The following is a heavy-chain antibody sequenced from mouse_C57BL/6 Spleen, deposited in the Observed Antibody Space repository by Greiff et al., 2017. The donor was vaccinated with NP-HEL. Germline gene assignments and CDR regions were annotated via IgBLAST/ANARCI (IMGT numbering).Heavy chain of an antibody. CDR2: IYPRSGNT. Sequence: QVQLQQSGAELARPGASVKLSCKASGYTFTSYGISWVKQRTGQGLEWIGEIYPRSGNTYYNEKFKGKATLTADKSSSTAYMELRSLTSEDSAVYFCARWGSNSFFYYAMDYWGQGTSVTVSS. J-gene: IGHJ4*01. V-gene: IGHV1-81*01. D-gene: IGHD2-5*01. CDR3: ARWGSNSFFYYAMDY. CDR1: GYTFTSYG.